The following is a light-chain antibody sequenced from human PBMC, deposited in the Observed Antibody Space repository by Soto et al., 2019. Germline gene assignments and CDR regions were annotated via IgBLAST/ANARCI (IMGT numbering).Light chain of an antibody. V-gene: IGLV2-8*01. CDR3: SSYAGSNNYV. CDR1: SSDVGGYNY. J-gene: IGLJ1*01. Sequence: QSVLTQPPSASGSPGQSVTISCTGTSSDVGGYNYVSWYQQHPGKAPKLMIYEVSKRPSGVPDRFPGSKSGNTASLTVSGLQADDEADYYCSSYAGSNNYVFGTG. CDR2: EVS.